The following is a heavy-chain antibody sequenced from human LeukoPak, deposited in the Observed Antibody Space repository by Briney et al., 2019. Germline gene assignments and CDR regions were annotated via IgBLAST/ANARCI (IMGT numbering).Heavy chain of an antibody. CDR3: AREGDYGGNSRRFDY. Sequence: ASVKVSCKASGGTFSSYAISWVRQAPGQGLEWMGGIIPIFGTANYAQKFQGRVTITADESTSTAYMELSSLRSEDTAVYYCAREGDYGGNSRRFDYWGQGTLDTVSS. D-gene: IGHD4-23*01. V-gene: IGHV1-69*13. CDR2: IIPIFGTA. J-gene: IGHJ4*02. CDR1: GGTFSSYA.